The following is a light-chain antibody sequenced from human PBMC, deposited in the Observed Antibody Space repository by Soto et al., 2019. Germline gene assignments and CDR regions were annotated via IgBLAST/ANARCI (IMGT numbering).Light chain of an antibody. CDR1: QDIRSW. Sequence: DIHMTQSPSSVSASVGDSVTFTCRARQDIRSWLAWYQQKPGKAPKRLLYAASLLQSGVPSRFSGSGSGTEVTLTISSLQPEDWATDDCQQANSVPRTVGGGTKVEIK. CDR3: QQANSVPRT. CDR2: AAS. V-gene: IGKV1-12*01. J-gene: IGKJ4*01.